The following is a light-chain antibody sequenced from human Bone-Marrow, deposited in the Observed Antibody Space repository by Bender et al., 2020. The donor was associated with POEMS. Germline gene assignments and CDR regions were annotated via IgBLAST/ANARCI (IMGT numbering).Light chain of an antibody. Sequence: QSVLTQPPSVSGTPGQRLPIPCSGSASNIGRSVVNWYQQIPGTAPKLLIYSTHQRPSGVPDRFSGSKSGTSAALAISGLQSDDEADYYCASYDTSLSGHVVFGGGTKVTVL. J-gene: IGLJ3*02. CDR2: STH. CDR1: ASNIGRSV. CDR3: ASYDTSLSGHVV. V-gene: IGLV1-44*01.